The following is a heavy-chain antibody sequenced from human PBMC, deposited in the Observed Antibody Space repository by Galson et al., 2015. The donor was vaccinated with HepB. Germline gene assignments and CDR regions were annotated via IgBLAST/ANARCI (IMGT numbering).Heavy chain of an antibody. J-gene: IGHJ2*01. V-gene: IGHV2-70*01. CDR2: IDWDGDK. CDR3: ARKPRADWYFDL. Sequence: WIRQPPGKALEWLALIDWDGDKIYNTSLRTRLTISEDTSKNQVVFIMTNMDPEDTATYYCARKPRADWYFDLWGRGTLVTVSS.